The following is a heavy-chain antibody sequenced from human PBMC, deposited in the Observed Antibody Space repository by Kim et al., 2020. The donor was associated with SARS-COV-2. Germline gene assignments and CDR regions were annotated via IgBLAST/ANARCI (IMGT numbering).Heavy chain of an antibody. D-gene: IGHD6-19*01. CDR2: IDPSDSYT. CDR1: GYSFTSYW. V-gene: IGHV5-10-1*01. CDR3: ARRLGEMAVAGIENWFDP. Sequence: GESLKISCKGSGYSFTSYWISWVRQMPGKGLEWMGRIDPSDSYTNYSPSFQGHVTISADKSISTAYLQWSSLKASDTAMYYCARRLGEMAVAGIENWFDPWGQGTLVTVSS. J-gene: IGHJ5*02.